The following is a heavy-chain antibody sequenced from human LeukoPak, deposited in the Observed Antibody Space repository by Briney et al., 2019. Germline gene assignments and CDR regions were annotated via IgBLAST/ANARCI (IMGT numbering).Heavy chain of an antibody. CDR3: ARGVGWFDP. D-gene: IGHD2-2*01. CDR2: ISSRGRTI. V-gene: IGHV3-48*03. CDR1: GFTFSTSE. J-gene: IGHJ5*02. Sequence: PGGSLRLSCAASGFTFSTSEMNWVRQAPGKGLAWISYISSRGRTIFYADSVKGRFIISRDNAKNSLYLQMNSLRAEDTAVYYCARGVGWFDPWGQGTLVTVSS.